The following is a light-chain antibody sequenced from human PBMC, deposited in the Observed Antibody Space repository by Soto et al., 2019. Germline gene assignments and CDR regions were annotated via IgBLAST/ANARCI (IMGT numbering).Light chain of an antibody. V-gene: IGLV2-14*03. Sequence: QSALTQPASVSGSPGQSITIACTGTSSDIGGYNYVSWYQHHPGKAPKLIIYDVSDRPSGVSSRFSASRSGNTASLTISGLQAEDEADYYCSSYTPSTVLFGGGTKLTV. J-gene: IGLJ2*01. CDR3: SSYTPSTVL. CDR2: DVS. CDR1: SSDIGGYNY.